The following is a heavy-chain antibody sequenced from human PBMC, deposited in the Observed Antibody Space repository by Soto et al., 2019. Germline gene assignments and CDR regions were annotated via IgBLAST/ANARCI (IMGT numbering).Heavy chain of an antibody. J-gene: IGHJ6*02. CDR3: ARGDSSSWYGAHYYYYGMDV. Sequence: QVQLVESGGGLVKPGGSLRLSCAASGFTFSDYYMSWIRQAPGKGLEWVSYISSSSSYTNYADSVKGRFTISRDNAKNSLYLQMNILRAEDTAVYYCARGDSSSWYGAHYYYYGMDVWGQGTTVTVSS. V-gene: IGHV3-11*06. D-gene: IGHD6-13*01. CDR2: ISSSSSYT. CDR1: GFTFSDYY.